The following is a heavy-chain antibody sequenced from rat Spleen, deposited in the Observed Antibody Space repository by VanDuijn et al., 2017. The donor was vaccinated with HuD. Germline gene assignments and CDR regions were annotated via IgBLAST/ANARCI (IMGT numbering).Heavy chain of an antibody. CDR1: GFTFSDYG. Sequence: EVQLVESGGGLVQPGRSMKLSCAASGFTFSDYGMAWVLQAPTKGLEWVATISSDGGSNFYRDSVKGRFTISRENAKSTLFLQMDSLRSEDTATYYCTSHASYSTYSPFVYWGQGTLVTVSS. D-gene: IGHD1-2*01. V-gene: IGHV5-29*01. CDR3: TSHASYSTYSPFVY. J-gene: IGHJ3*01. CDR2: ISSDGGSN.